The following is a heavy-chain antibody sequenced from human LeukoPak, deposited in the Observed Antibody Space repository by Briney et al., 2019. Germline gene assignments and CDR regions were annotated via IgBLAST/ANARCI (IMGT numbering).Heavy chain of an antibody. V-gene: IGHV3-23*01. CDR1: GFTFSSYA. CDR3: AKGSQWELLMGVFDF. Sequence: PGGSLRLSCAASGFTFSSYAMSWVRQAPGKGLEWVSAISGSGGSTYYADSVKGRFTISRDNSKNTLHLQLNSLRADDTAVYYCAKGSQWELLMGVFDFWGQGILVTVSS. D-gene: IGHD3-10*01. CDR2: ISGSGGST. J-gene: IGHJ4*02.